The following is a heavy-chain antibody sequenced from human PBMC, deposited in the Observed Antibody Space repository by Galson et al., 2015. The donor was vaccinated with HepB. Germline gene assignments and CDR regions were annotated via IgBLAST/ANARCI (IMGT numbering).Heavy chain of an antibody. D-gene: IGHD2-2*01. CDR3: AKDMCSSASCYGYYYYFYGMDG. V-gene: IGHV3-30*18. Sequence: SLRLSCAVSGFSFTSYGMHWVRQAPGKGLEWVALISYDGSLTYYADSAKGRFSISRDNSKSTLYLQMNSLRAEDTAVYYCAKDMCSSASCYGYYYYFYGMDGWGRGTTVTVSS. CDR2: ISYDGSLT. CDR1: GFSFTSYG. J-gene: IGHJ6*02.